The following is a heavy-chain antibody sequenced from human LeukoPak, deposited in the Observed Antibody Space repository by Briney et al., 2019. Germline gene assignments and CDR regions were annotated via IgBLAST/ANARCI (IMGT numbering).Heavy chain of an antibody. D-gene: IGHD3-10*01. J-gene: IGHJ6*03. CDR2: VNPYNDKT. V-gene: IGHV1-8*03. CDR1: GYTFNTFD. CDR3: ARGRRLRGVASRPIYYYYYMDV. Sequence: ASVKVSCKASGYTFNTFDINWVRQATGQGPEWMGWVNPYNDKTVYAPKFQGRVSISSNNSINTAYMEFSGLKSDDTAVCYRARGRRLRGVASRPIYYYYYMDVWGGGTTVTVSS.